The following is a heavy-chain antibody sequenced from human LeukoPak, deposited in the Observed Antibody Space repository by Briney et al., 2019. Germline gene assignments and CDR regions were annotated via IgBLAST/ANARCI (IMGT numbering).Heavy chain of an antibody. CDR2: ISWNSGSI. CDR1: GFTFDDYA. D-gene: IGHD2-2*01. Sequence: PGGSLRLSCAASGFTFDDYAMHWVRQAPGKGLEWVSSISWNSGSIGYADSVKGRFTISRDKAKKSLYLDMNNLRAEDTASYYCAKGDCSSTRCFLDSWGQGTLLTVSS. V-gene: IGHV3-9*01. J-gene: IGHJ4*02. CDR3: AKGDCSSTRCFLDS.